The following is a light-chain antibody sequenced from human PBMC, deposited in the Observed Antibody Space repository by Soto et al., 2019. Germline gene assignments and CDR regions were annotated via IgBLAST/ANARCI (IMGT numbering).Light chain of an antibody. CDR1: QTISSN. CDR3: QQYNNWPPFT. CDR2: GAT. J-gene: IGKJ3*01. Sequence: DIVMTPSPATLSVSPGERATLSCRASQTISSNFAWYQQKPGQTPRLLSYGATSRAAGNPARFSGSGSGTDFTLTITSRQSEDFAFYDGQQYNNWPPFTFGPGTKVDIK. V-gene: IGKV3-15*01.